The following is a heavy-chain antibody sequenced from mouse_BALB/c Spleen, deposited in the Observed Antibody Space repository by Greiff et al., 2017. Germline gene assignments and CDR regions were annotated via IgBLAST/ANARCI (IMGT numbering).Heavy chain of an antibody. V-gene: IGHV5-12-1*01. J-gene: IGHJ3*01. CDR1: GFAFSSYD. Sequence: EVMLVESGGGLVKPGGSLKLSCAASGFAFSSYDMSWVRQTPEKRLEWVAYISSGGGSTYYPDTVKGRFTISRDNAKNTLYLQMSSLKSEDTAMYYCARHGVGNYGFAYWGQGTLVTVSA. CDR2: ISSGGGST. CDR3: ARHGVGNYGFAY. D-gene: IGHD2-1*01.